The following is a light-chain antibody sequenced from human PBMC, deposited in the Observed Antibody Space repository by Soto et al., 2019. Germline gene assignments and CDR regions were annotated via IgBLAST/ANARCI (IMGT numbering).Light chain of an antibody. CDR1: QAISNY. CDR3: QQRHATPLT. CDR2: GAK. Sequence: DIEMTQSPSFLSASVGDRVTITCRASQAISNYLNWYQQKPGKAPNLLIFGAKTLQSGVPSRFSGSGYGTDFTLTITPLQPEDVGIYYCQQRHATPLTFGQGTRLEIK. J-gene: IGKJ5*01. V-gene: IGKV1-39*01.